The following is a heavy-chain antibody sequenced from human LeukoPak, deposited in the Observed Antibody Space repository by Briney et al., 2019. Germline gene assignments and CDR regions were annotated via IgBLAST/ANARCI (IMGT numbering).Heavy chain of an antibody. V-gene: IGHV1-2*02. CDR2: INPSSGGT. CDR3: ARDRHGSPFDF. CDR1: GYTSTDYF. J-gene: IGHJ4*02. Sequence: EASVKVSCKASGYTSTDYFIHWVRQAPGQGPKWMGWINPSSGGTKFAQNFQGRVTMTRDTSISTAYMELSRLRSDDTAVYFCARDRHGSPFDFWGQGTLVTVSS.